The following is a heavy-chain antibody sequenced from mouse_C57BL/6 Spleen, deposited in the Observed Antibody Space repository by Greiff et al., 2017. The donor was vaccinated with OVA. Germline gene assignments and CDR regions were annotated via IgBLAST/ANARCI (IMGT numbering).Heavy chain of an antibody. Sequence: EVQVVESGGGLVKPGGSLKLSCAASGFTFSSYAMSWVRQTPEKRLEWVATISAGGSYTNYPDNVKGRFPISRDNAKNNLYLQMSHLKSEDTAMYYCARDYGNYHYFDYWGKGTTLTVSS. D-gene: IGHD2-1*01. V-gene: IGHV5-4*01. CDR3: ARDYGNYHYFDY. CDR2: ISAGGSYT. CDR1: GFTFSSYA. J-gene: IGHJ2*01.